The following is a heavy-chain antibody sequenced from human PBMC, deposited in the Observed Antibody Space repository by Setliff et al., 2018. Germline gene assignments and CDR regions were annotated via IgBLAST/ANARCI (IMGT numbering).Heavy chain of an antibody. CDR2: ISCNSLDI. Sequence: PGGSLRLSCAAPGCRLAEYSMGWVRLAPGKGLEWVSVISCNSLDISYAESVKGRVTISRDNWRNTPYLQMNSLRSEDTAVYYCVNHNPARWAGTGTPLDQWGQGTLVTVSS. CDR3: VNHNPARWAGTGTPLDQ. V-gene: IGHV3-23*01. D-gene: IGHD6-19*01. J-gene: IGHJ4*02. CDR1: GCRLAEYS.